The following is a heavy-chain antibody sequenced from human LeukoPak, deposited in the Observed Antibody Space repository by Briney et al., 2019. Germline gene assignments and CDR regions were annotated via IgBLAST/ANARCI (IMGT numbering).Heavy chain of an antibody. CDR1: GFSFSSNT. Sequence: GGSLRLSCAGSGFSFSSNTMSWVRQAPGRGLEWVSAISNNGSRTDYADSVKGRFTISRDNSKSTLYLHMDSLRAEDTAVYYCARDEDTSALSEYWGQGTLVTVFS. J-gene: IGHJ4*02. V-gene: IGHV3-23*01. D-gene: IGHD2/OR15-2a*01. CDR2: ISNNGSRT. CDR3: ARDEDTSALSEY.